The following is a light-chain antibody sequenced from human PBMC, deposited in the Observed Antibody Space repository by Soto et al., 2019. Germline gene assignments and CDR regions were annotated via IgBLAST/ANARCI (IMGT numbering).Light chain of an antibody. CDR3: QQYNAWPRP. CDR2: GAS. CDR1: QSVSSK. V-gene: IGKV3-15*01. J-gene: IGKJ1*01. Sequence: EIVLTQSPASLSVSPGERATLSCRASQSVSSKLAWFQQKPGQAPRLLIYGASTRATGIPARFSGSGSETEFTLTISSLQSEDFAVYYCQQYNAWPRPFGQGTKVDIK.